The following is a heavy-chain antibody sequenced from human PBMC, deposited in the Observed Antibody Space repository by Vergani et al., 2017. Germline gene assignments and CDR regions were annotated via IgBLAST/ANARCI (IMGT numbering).Heavy chain of an antibody. CDR2: IYYSGST. CDR3: ARQLGVYCSSTSCYAAYFDY. V-gene: IGHV4-39*01. Sequence: QVKLQESGPGLVKPSETLSLTCTVSGGSISSSSYYWGWIRQPPGKGLEWIGSIYYSGSTYYNPSLKSRVTISVDTSKNQFSLKLSSVTAADTAVYYCARQLGVYCSSTSCYAAYFDYWGQGTLVTVSS. J-gene: IGHJ4*02. CDR1: GGSISSSSYY. D-gene: IGHD2-2*01.